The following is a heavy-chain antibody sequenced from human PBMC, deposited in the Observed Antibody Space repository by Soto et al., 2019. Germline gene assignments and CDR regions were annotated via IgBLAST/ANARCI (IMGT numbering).Heavy chain of an antibody. V-gene: IGHV4-39*07. CDR1: GGSISSSSYF. Sequence: ETLSLTCTVSGGSISSSSYFWGWIRQPPGKGLEWIGSIYYSGSTYYNPSLKSRVTVSVDTSKNQFSLKLSSVTAADTAVYYCAREPDYWGQGTLVTVSS. J-gene: IGHJ4*02. CDR2: IYYSGST. CDR3: AREPDY.